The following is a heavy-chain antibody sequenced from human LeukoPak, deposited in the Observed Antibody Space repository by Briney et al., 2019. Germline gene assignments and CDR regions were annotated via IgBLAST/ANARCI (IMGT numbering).Heavy chain of an antibody. CDR3: ARDMNYGSGSYCYDY. J-gene: IGHJ4*02. D-gene: IGHD3-10*01. CDR1: GCTFSSYS. V-gene: IGHV3-48*02. CDR2: ISTSGTNI. Sequence: PGGSLRLSCAASGCTFSSYSMNWVRQAPGKGLEWVSYISTSGTNIYYADSVKGRFTISRDNAKNSLYLQMISLRDEDTAVYYCARDMNYGSGSYCYDYWGQGTLVTVSS.